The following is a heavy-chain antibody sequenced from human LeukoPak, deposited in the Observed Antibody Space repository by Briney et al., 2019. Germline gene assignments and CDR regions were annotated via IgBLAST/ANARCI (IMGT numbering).Heavy chain of an antibody. CDR3: ARSGLDSRYYFGMDV. V-gene: IGHV4-59*01. CDR1: GCSISSYY. Sequence: SETLSLTCTVSGCSISSYYWSWIRQPPGGGLEWIGYIYYSGSTNYNPSLKRRVTISLGTSKSQFSLKLRSVTAADTAVYYCARSGLDSRYYFGMDVWGQGTTVTVSS. CDR2: IYYSGST. D-gene: IGHD5-12*01. J-gene: IGHJ6*02.